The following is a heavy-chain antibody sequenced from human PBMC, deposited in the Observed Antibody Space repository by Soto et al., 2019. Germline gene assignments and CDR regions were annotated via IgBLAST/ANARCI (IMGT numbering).Heavy chain of an antibody. CDR1: GGSISSSNW. J-gene: IGHJ6*02. CDR3: ARDYSGEIVGATTWWGMDF. CDR2: IYHSGST. Sequence: QVQLQESGPGLVKPSGTLSLTCAVSGGSISSSNWWRWVRQPPGKGLECSGEIYHSGSTNYNPSIKSRITISVDKSTNQFSMKPSSMAAADTAVYYCARDYSGEIVGATTWWGMDFWGQGTTVTVSS. D-gene: IGHD1-26*01. V-gene: IGHV4-4*02.